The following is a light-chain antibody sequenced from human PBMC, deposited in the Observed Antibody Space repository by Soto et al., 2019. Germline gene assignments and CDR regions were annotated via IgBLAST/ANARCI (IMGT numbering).Light chain of an antibody. V-gene: IGKV3-11*01. J-gene: IGKJ4*01. Sequence: ENVLTQFPGTLSLSPGDRATLSCRASQSLSSDSLAWYQQKPGQAPRLLIYDASNRASDIPARFSGSGSGTDFTLTISSLEPEDSAVYYCQQRSNWPPLTFGGGTNVDI. CDR2: DAS. CDR1: QSLSSD. CDR3: QQRSNWPPLT.